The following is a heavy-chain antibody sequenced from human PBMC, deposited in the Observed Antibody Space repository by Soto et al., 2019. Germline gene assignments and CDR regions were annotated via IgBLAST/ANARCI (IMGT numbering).Heavy chain of an antibody. J-gene: IGHJ6*02. CDR2: INPNTGDT. D-gene: IGHD3-22*01. CDR3: ARDWYYYDSSGYSKPVYYYYYGMDV. CDR1: GYTFTDYY. V-gene: IGHV1-2*06. Sequence: ASVKVSCKASGYTFTDYYMHWVRQAPGQGLEWMGRINPNTGDTNYAQKFQGRVTMTRDKSISTAYMEVSRLRSGDTAVYYCARDWYYYDSSGYSKPVYYYYYGMDVWGQGTTVTVTS.